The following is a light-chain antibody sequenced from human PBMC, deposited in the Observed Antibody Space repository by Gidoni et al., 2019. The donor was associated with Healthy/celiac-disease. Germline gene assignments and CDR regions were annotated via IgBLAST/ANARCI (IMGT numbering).Light chain of an antibody. CDR2: GNS. V-gene: IGLV1-40*01. J-gene: IGLJ3*02. CDR3: QSYDSSLSGGV. Sequence: QSVLTQPPSVSGAPGQRVTISCTGCISNIGAGYDVHWYQQPPVTAPKLLIYGNSTRPSGVPDRFSGSKSGTSASLAITGLQAEDEADYYCQSYDSSLSGGVFGGGTKLTVL. CDR1: ISNIGAGYD.